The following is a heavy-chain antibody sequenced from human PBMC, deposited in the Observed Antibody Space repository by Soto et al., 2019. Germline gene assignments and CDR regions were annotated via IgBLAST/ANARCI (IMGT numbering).Heavy chain of an antibody. CDR2: IYYSGST. V-gene: IGHV4-59*01. CDR1: GGSISSYY. Sequence: QVQLQESGPGLVKPSETLSLTCTVSGGSISSYYWSWIRQPPGKGLEWIGYIYYSGSTNYNPSLKSRVTISVDTSKNQFSLKLSSVTAADTAVYYCARLLGGYYYYGMDVWGQGTTVTVSS. D-gene: IGHD3-3*01. J-gene: IGHJ6*02. CDR3: ARLLGGYYYYGMDV.